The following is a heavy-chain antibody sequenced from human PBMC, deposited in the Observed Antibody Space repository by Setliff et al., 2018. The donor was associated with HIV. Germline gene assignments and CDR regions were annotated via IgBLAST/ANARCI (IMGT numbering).Heavy chain of an antibody. D-gene: IGHD3-22*01. CDR1: GYSFTNYG. V-gene: IGHV1-18*01. Sequence: ASVKVSCKASGYSFTNYGISWVRQAPGQGLEWMGWISSYNDNTNYALNLQGRVTMTTDTSTSTAYMELRGLRSDDTAVYFCARGGPDYYDYPYFDSWGQGTLVTVSS. CDR2: ISSYNDNT. J-gene: IGHJ4*02. CDR3: ARGGPDYYDYPYFDS.